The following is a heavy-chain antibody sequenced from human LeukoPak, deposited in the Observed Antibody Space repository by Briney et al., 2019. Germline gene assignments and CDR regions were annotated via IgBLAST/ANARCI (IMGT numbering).Heavy chain of an antibody. CDR3: ARGVNWNYRIFDY. D-gene: IGHD1-7*01. Sequence: PSETLSLTCAVYGGSFSGYYWSWIRQPPGKGLEWIGETNHSGSTNYNPSLKSRVTISVDTSKNQFSLKLSSVTAADTAVYYCARGVNWNYRIFDYWGQGTLVTVSS. V-gene: IGHV4-34*01. CDR2: TNHSGST. CDR1: GGSFSGYY. J-gene: IGHJ4*02.